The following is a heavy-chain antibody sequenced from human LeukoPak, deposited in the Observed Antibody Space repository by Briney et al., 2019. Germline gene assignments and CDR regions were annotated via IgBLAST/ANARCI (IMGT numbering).Heavy chain of an antibody. Sequence: SVTLSLTCTVSGGSISDYYWTWIRQPPGKGLEWVGYIYYSGSTNYNPSLKSRLTISVDTSKSQFSLKLSSVTAADTAVYYCARGLLGYSSSWLGVAFDIWGQGTMVSVSS. CDR2: IYYSGST. V-gene: IGHV4-59*01. D-gene: IGHD6-13*01. CDR1: GGSISDYY. J-gene: IGHJ3*02. CDR3: ARGLLGYSSSWLGVAFDI.